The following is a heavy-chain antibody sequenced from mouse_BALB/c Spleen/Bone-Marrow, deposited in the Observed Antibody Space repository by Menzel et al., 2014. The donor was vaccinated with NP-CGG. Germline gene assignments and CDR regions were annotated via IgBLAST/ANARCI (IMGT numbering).Heavy chain of an antibody. D-gene: IGHD1-1*01. CDR3: ARSRDYGSSSWLAY. CDR2: IYPSDSYT. CDR1: GYTFTSYW. J-gene: IGHJ3*01. V-gene: IGHV1S126*01. Sequence: VQLQQSGAELVRPGASVKVSCKASGYTFTSYWINWVKQRPGQGLEWIGNIYPSDSYTNYNQNFKDKATLTVDKSSSTAYMQLSSPTSEDSAVYFCARSRDYGSSSWLAYWCQGTLVTVSA.